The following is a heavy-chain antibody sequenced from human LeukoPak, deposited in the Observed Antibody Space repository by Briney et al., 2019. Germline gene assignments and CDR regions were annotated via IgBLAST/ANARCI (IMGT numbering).Heavy chain of an antibody. CDR2: ISSSSSYI. V-gene: IGHV3-21*01. CDR3: AREKSWIYAFDI. D-gene: IGHD2-2*03. Sequence: GGSLRLSCAASGFTFSSYGMHWVRQAPGKGLEWVSSISSSSSYIYYADSVKGRFTISRDNAKNSLYLQMNSLRAEDTAVYYCAREKSWIYAFDIWGQGTMVTVSS. J-gene: IGHJ3*02. CDR1: GFTFSSYG.